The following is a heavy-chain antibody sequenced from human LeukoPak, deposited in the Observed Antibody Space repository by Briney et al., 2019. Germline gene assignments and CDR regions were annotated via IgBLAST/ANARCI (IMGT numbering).Heavy chain of an antibody. J-gene: IGHJ4*02. CDR2: ITSGSSFI. CDR1: GFTFSNYN. V-gene: IGHV3-21*04. CDR3: ARKQISSSWFMALDY. Sequence: GGSLRLSCAASGFTFSNYNMNWVRQAPGKGLEWVSSITSGSSFIYYTDSVKGRFTISRDNAKNSLYLQMNSLRAEDTAVYYCARKQISSSWFMALDYWGQGTLVTVSS. D-gene: IGHD6-13*01.